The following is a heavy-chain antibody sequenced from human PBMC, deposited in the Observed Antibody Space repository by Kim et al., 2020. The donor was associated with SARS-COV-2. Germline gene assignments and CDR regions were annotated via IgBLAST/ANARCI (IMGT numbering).Heavy chain of an antibody. CDR1: GYIFSAYG. D-gene: IGHD4-17*01. V-gene: IGHV1-18*04. CDR2: ISARDGNT. Sequence: ASVKVSCKASGYIFSAYGFTWVRQAPGQGLEWMEWISARDGNTKYAQRVQGRVTMTTDTSTSTAYMELRGLRSDDSAIYYCARGAYGDVSFDYWGQGTL. J-gene: IGHJ4*02. CDR3: ARGAYGDVSFDY.